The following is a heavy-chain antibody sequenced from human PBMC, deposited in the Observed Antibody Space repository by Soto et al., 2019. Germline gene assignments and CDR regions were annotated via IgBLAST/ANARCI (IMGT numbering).Heavy chain of an antibody. J-gene: IGHJ6*02. D-gene: IGHD3-10*01. CDR2: ISSSSSHI. Sequence: GGSLRLSCAASGFTLTSYSMNWVRQASGKGLEWVASISSSSSHIYYADSVKGRFTISRDNARNSLFLQMNDLRAEDTAVYYCVRERGLSSYYGMDVWGQGTTVTVSS. V-gene: IGHV3-21*01. CDR1: GFTLTSYS. CDR3: VRERGLSSYYGMDV.